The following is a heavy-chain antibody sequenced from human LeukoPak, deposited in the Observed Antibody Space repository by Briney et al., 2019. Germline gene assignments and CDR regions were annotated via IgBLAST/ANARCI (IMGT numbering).Heavy chain of an antibody. Sequence: PGGSLRLSCAASGFTFSSYEMNWVRQAPGKGLEWVSYITPSGSTIYYADSVKGRFTISRDNAKNSLSLQMNSRRAEDTAVYYSARDGKYHDITLYWGQGTLVTVSS. D-gene: IGHD3-9*01. CDR1: GFTFSSYE. CDR2: ITPSGSTI. J-gene: IGHJ4*02. V-gene: IGHV3-48*03. CDR3: ARDGKYHDITLY.